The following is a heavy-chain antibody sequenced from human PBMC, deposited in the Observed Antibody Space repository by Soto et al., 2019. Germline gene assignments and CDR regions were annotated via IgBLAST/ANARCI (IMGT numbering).Heavy chain of an antibody. Sequence: QVQLVQSGAEVKKPGASVKVSCKASGCTFTSYGISWVRKAPGQGLEWMGWISAYNGNTNYAQNYQGRVTMTTDTSTDTASMEVRSLRSDDTAVYYCAREIGATYYNSSGYYYCYGLDVWGQGTTVTVSS. J-gene: IGHJ6*02. CDR1: GCTFTSYG. CDR3: AREIGATYYNSSGYYYCYGLDV. CDR2: ISAYNGNT. V-gene: IGHV1-18*01. D-gene: IGHD3-22*01.